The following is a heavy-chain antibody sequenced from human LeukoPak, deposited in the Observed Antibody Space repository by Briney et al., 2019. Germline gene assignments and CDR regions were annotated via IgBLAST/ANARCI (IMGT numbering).Heavy chain of an antibody. CDR2: IKQDGSEK. V-gene: IGHV3-7*01. CDR1: GFTFSSYS. Sequence: GGSLRLSCAASGFTFSSYSMNWVRQAPGKGLEWVANIKQDGSEKYYVDSVKGRFTISRDNAKNSLYLQMNSLRAEDTAVYYCARDRRADRDYYYYMDVWGKGTTVTVSS. J-gene: IGHJ6*03. CDR3: ARDRRADRDYYYYMDV.